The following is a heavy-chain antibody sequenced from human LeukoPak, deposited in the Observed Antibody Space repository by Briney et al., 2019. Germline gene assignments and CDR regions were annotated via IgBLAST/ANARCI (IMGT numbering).Heavy chain of an antibody. Sequence: ASVKVSCKASGYTFTSYGISWVRQAPGQGLEWMGWISAYNGNTNYAQKLQGRVTMTTDTSTSTAYMEPRSLRSDDTAVYYCARAWDYGSGSYYNYWGQGTLVTVSS. J-gene: IGHJ4*02. CDR2: ISAYNGNT. V-gene: IGHV1-18*01. CDR3: ARAWDYGSGSYYNY. CDR1: GYTFTSYG. D-gene: IGHD3-10*01.